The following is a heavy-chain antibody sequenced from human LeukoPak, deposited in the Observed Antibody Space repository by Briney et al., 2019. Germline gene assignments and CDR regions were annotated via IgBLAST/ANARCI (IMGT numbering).Heavy chain of an antibody. J-gene: IGHJ6*04. CDR3: AGEITMVRGKSSAYYYGMDV. V-gene: IGHV3-53*01. CDR1: GFTVSSNY. D-gene: IGHD3-10*01. Sequence: PGGSLRLSCAASGFTVSSNYMSWVRQAPGKGLEWVSVIYSGGSTYYADSVKGRFTISRDNSKNTLYLQTNSLRAEDTAVYYCAGEITMVRGKSSAYYYGMDVWGKGTTVTVSS. CDR2: IYSGGST.